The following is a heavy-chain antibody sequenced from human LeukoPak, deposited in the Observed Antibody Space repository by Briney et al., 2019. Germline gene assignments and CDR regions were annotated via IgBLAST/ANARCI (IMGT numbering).Heavy chain of an antibody. V-gene: IGHV4-34*01. CDR1: GGSFSGYY. CDR2: INHSGST. J-gene: IGHJ6*02. CDR3: ARENPRYSGSYGYYYYGMDV. D-gene: IGHD1-26*01. Sequence: SETLSLTCAVYGGSFSGYYWSWIRQPPGRGLEWIGEINHSGSTNYNPSLKSRVTISVDTSKNQFSLKLSSVTAADTAVYYCARENPRYSGSYGYYYYGMDVWGQGTTVTVSS.